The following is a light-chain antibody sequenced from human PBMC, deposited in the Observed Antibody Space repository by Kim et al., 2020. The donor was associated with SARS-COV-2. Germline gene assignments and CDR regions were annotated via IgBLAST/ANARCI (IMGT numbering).Light chain of an antibody. J-gene: IGLJ3*02. CDR1: IYNDGAGYD. CDR2: ADT. Sequence: RSTISCSGSIYNDGAGYDVHWYQQLPGRAPNLLIFADTRRPSGVPDRLSGSKSCTSASLAITGLQAEDEADYYCQSYDSRLSGWVFGGGTQLTVL. V-gene: IGLV1-40*01. CDR3: QSYDSRLSGWV.